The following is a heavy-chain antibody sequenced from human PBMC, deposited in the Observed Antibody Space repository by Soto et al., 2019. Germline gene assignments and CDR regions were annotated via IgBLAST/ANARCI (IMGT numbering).Heavy chain of an antibody. J-gene: IGHJ4*02. CDR3: ARASGERHPGSRVFDS. V-gene: IGHV3-23*01. Sequence: GGYLRLSCAASGFTFSSNALSWVRQAPGKGLEWVSVITDTGGDTLYADSVKGRFTISRDNSKNTLYLQMNSLRAEDTAIYYCARASGERHPGSRVFDSCVQGT. CDR2: ITDTGGDT. CDR1: GFTFSSNA. D-gene: IGHD3-10*01.